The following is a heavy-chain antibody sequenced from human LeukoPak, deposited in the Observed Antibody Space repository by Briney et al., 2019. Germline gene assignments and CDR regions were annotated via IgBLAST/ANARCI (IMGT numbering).Heavy chain of an antibody. J-gene: IGHJ4*02. Sequence: GGSLRLSCAASGFTFRNYAMHWVRQAPGKGLEWVAVISYDGNTEYYADSVKGRFTISRDNSKTTLYLQMSSLRAEDTAVYYCVKHFDYWGQGTLVTVSS. V-gene: IGHV3-30-3*02. CDR3: VKHFDY. CDR1: GFTFRNYA. CDR2: ISYDGNTE.